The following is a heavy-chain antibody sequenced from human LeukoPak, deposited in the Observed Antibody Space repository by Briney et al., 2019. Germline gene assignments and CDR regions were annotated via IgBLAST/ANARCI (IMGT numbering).Heavy chain of an antibody. CDR3: ARRRTGYMVRGVTGNWFDP. V-gene: IGHV4-34*01. D-gene: IGHD3-10*01. J-gene: IGHJ5*02. CDR1: GGSFSGYY. CDR2: INHSGST. Sequence: PSETLSLTCAVYGGSFSGYYWSWIRQPPGKGREWIGEINHSGSTNYNPSLKSRVTISVDTSKNQFSLKLSSVTAADTAVYYCARRRTGYMVRGVTGNWFDPWGQGTLVTVSS.